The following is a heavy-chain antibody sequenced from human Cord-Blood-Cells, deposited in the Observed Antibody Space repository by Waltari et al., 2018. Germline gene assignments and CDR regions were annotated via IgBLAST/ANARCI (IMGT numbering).Heavy chain of an antibody. Sequence: QVQLVQSGAEVKKPGASVKVSCKASGYTFTSYAMHWVRQAPGQRLEWMGWINAGNGNTKYSQKFQGRVTITRDTSASTAYMELSSLRSEDTAVYYCAGVCGGDCYEFFDYWGQGTLVTVSS. J-gene: IGHJ4*02. CDR1: GYTFTSYA. CDR3: AGVCGGDCYEFFDY. V-gene: IGHV1-3*01. D-gene: IGHD2-21*01. CDR2: INAGNGNT.